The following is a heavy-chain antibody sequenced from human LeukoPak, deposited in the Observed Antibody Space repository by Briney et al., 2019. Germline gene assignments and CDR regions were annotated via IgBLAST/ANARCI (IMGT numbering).Heavy chain of an antibody. V-gene: IGHV5-51*01. CDR1: GYSFTSYW. CDR3: ARGSYDSSGPGAFDI. D-gene: IGHD3-22*01. CDR2: IYPGDSDT. J-gene: IGHJ3*02. Sequence: PGESLKISCKGSGYSFTSYWIGWVRQMPGKGLEWMGIIYPGDSDTRYSPSFQGQVTISADKSISTAYLQWSSLKASDTAMYYCARGSYDSSGPGAFDIWGQGTMVTVSS.